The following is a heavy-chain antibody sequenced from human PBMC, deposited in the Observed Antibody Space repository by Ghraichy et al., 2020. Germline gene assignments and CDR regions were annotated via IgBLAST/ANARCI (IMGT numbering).Heavy chain of an antibody. J-gene: IGHJ6*02. CDR2: IYYSGST. Sequence: SETLSLTCNVSGGSINSNSYYWAWIRQPPGKGLEWIGSIYYSGSTYYNPSLKSRVTISVDTSKNQFSLKLSSVTAADTAIYRCARLCLCVVINNPYNNYAMDFGGQGTTVTV. CDR3: ARLCLCVVINNPYNNYAMDF. D-gene: IGHD3-22*01. CDR1: GGSINSNSYY. V-gene: IGHV4-39*07.